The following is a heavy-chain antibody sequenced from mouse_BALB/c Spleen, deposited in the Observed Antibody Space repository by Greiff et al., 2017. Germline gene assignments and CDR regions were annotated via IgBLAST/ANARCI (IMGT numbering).Heavy chain of an antibody. CDR3: ARGNYGSSLVY. D-gene: IGHD1-1*01. CDR1: GFTFKDSY. V-gene: IGHV14-3*02. J-gene: IGHJ4*01. Sequence: EVQLQQSGAELVKPGASVKLSCTASGFTFKDSYMHWVKQRPEQGLEWIGRIDPANGNTNYDPKFQGKATITADTSSNTAYLQLSSLTSEDTAVYYCARGNYGSSLVYWGQGTSVTVSS. CDR2: IDPANGNT.